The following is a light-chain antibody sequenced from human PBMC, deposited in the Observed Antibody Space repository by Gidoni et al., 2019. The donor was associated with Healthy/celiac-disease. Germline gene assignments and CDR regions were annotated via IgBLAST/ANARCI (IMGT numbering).Light chain of an antibody. Sequence: EIVLTQSPGTLSLSPRERATLSCRASQSVSSSYVAWYQQKPGQAPRLLIYGASSRATGIPDRFSGSGSGTDFTLTISRLEPEDFAVYYCQQYGSSPFGPGTKVDIK. J-gene: IGKJ3*01. V-gene: IGKV3-20*01. CDR1: QSVSSSY. CDR3: QQYGSSP. CDR2: GAS.